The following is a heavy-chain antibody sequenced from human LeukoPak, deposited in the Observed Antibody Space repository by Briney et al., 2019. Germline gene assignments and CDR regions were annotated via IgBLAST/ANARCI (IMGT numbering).Heavy chain of an antibody. Sequence: GGSLRLSCAASGFTVSSYAMSWVRQAPGKGLEWVSAISGSGGSTYYADSVKGRFTISRDNSKNTLYLQMNSLRAGDTAVYYCAKAPRSGRWEPVFDYWGQGTLVTVSS. CDR2: ISGSGGST. CDR1: GFTVSSYA. CDR3: AKAPRSGRWEPVFDY. J-gene: IGHJ4*02. D-gene: IGHD4-23*01. V-gene: IGHV3-23*01.